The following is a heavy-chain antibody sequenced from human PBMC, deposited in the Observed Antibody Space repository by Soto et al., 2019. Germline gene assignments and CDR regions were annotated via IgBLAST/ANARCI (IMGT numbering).Heavy chain of an antibody. D-gene: IGHD2-15*01. CDR2: VSTDGNNR. CDR1: GFIFSHYA. J-gene: IGHJ4*02. CDR3: ARDQGKEPAATQYYFDH. V-gene: IGHV3-30*09. Sequence: RLSCAASGFIFSHYAMHWVRQTPAKGLEWVAVVSTDGNNRYYADSVKGRFAISRDNSKNTLYLQMNSLRAEDTAVYHCARDQGKEPAATQYYFDHWGRGAMVTVSS.